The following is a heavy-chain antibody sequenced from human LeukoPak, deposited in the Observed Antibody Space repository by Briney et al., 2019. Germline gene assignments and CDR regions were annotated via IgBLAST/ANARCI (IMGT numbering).Heavy chain of an antibody. CDR1: GDSISSSSYY. CDR3: ARDRLRWPKIDY. D-gene: IGHD4-23*01. V-gene: IGHV4-39*07. Sequence: PSETLSLTCTVSGDSISSSSYYWGWIRQPSGKGLEWIGSIYYSVTTYYNPSLKSRVTISVDTSKNQFSLKLSSVTAADTAVYYCARDRLRWPKIDYWGQGTLVTVSS. J-gene: IGHJ4*02. CDR2: IYYSVTT.